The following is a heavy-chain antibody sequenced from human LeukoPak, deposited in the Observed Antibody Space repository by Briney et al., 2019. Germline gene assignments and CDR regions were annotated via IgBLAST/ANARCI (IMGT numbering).Heavy chain of an antibody. J-gene: IGHJ4*02. V-gene: IGHV3-23*01. CDR1: GFTFSSYA. D-gene: IGHD1-26*01. CDR3: AKDFSGSYYEGVFDY. Sequence: GGSLRLSCAASGFTFSSYAMSWVRQAPGKGLEWVSAISGSGGSTYYADSVKGRFTISRDNSKNTPYLQMNSLRAEDTAVYYCAKDFSGSYYEGVFDYWGQGTLVTVSS. CDR2: ISGSGGST.